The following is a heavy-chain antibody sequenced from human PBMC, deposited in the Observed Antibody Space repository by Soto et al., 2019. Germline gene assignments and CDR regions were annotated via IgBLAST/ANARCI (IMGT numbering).Heavy chain of an antibody. CDR3: ARDKVAYGLGSLQYYYGMDV. CDR2: IYYSGST. J-gene: IGHJ6*02. Sequence: QVQLQESGPGLVKPSETLSLTCTVSGGSISSYYWSWIRQPPGKGLEWIGYIYYSGSTNYNPSLKRRLTISVETSKDQYSLKVSAVPAAGSAVYYCARDKVAYGLGSLQYYYGMDVWGQGTTVTVSS. V-gene: IGHV4-59*01. D-gene: IGHD3-10*01. CDR1: GGSISSYY.